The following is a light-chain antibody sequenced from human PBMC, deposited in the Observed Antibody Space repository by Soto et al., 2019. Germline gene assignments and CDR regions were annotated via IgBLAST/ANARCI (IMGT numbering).Light chain of an antibody. V-gene: IGLV2-14*01. CDR2: AVT. J-gene: IGLJ1*01. Sequence: QSALTQPASVSGSPGQSITISCTGTSSDVGDYNKVSWYQQPPGKAPKLIIYAVTNRPSGVSYRFSGSKSGNTASLTISGLQAEDEADYYCSSYTSSSTLYVFGPGTKVTVL. CDR3: SSYTSSSTLYV. CDR1: SSDVGDYNK.